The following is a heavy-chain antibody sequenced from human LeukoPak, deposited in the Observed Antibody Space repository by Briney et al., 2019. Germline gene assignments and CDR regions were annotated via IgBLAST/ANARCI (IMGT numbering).Heavy chain of an antibody. Sequence: SQTLSLTFAISGDSVSINSAAWNWIRQSPSRGLEWLGSTYYRSKWYNDYAVSVKSRITINPDTSKNQFSLKLSSVTAADTAVYYCAREVAALRGAFDIWGQGTMVTVSS. CDR3: AREVAALRGAFDI. V-gene: IGHV6-1*01. J-gene: IGHJ3*02. CDR2: TYYRSKWYN. CDR1: GDSVSINSAA. D-gene: IGHD2-15*01.